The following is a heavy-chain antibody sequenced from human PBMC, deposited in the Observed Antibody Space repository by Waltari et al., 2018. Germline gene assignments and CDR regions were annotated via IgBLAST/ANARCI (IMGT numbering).Heavy chain of an antibody. D-gene: IGHD5-12*01. CDR3: ARESSYRNTQCGY. CDR1: GYTFTGYY. J-gene: IGHJ4*02. Sequence: QVQLVQSGAEVKKPGASVKVACKASGYTFTGYYMHWVRQAPGQGLEWMGRINPNSGGTTDAQKFQGRVTMTRDPAVSTAYMELSRLRSDDTAVYYCARESSYRNTQCGYWGQGTLFTVSS. V-gene: IGHV1-2*06. CDR2: INPNSGGT.